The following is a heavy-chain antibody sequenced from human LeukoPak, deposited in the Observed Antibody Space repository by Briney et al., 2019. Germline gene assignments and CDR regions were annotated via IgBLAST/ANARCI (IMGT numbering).Heavy chain of an antibody. V-gene: IGHV4-38-2*02. CDR2: IYHSGST. D-gene: IGHD3-22*01. CDR1: GYSISSGYY. CDR3: ARDRGDSSGYYTNWFDP. Sequence: SETLSLTCTVSGYSISSGYYWGWIRQPPGKGLGWIGSIYHSGSTYYNPSLKSRVTISVDTSKNQFSLKLSSVTAADTAVYYCARDRGDSSGYYTNWFDPWGQGTLVTVSS. J-gene: IGHJ5*02.